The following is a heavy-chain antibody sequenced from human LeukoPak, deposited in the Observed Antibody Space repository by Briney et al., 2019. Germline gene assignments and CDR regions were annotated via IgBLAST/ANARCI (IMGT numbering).Heavy chain of an antibody. CDR2: IYYSGST. V-gene: IGHV4-59*08. D-gene: IGHD2-15*01. CDR1: GGSISSYY. J-gene: IGHJ4*02. Sequence: SETLSLTCTVSGGSISSYYWSWIRQPPGKGLEWIGYIYYSGSTNYNPSLKSRVTISVDTSKNQFSLKLSSVTAADTAVYYCARQVVVAAPFDYWGQGTLVTVSS. CDR3: ARQVVVAAPFDY.